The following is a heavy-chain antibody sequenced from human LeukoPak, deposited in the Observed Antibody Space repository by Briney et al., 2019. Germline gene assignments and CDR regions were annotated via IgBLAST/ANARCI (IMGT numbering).Heavy chain of an antibody. Sequence: GGSLRLSCVASGITFSRHWMKWVRQAPGKGLEWVANIKQDGSEKFYVDSVKGRFTISRDNAKNSLYLQMNSLRAEDTALYYCAKDIRGAAAKKGYYYYGMDVWGQGTTVTVSS. D-gene: IGHD6-13*01. CDR3: AKDIRGAAAKKGYYYYGMDV. CDR2: IKQDGSEK. CDR1: GITFSRHW. V-gene: IGHV3-7*03. J-gene: IGHJ6*02.